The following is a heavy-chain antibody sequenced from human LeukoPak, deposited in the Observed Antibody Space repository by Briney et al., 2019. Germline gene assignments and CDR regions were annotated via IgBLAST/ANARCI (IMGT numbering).Heavy chain of an antibody. CDR3: AKDMQMTTLDY. CDR2: ISYDGSNK. Sequence: GGSLRLSCAASGFTFSSYAMHWVRQAPGKGLEWVAVISYDGSNKYYADSVKGRFTISRDNSKNTLYLQMNSLRAEDTAVYYCAKDMQMTTLDYWGQGTLVTVSS. V-gene: IGHV3-30-3*01. J-gene: IGHJ4*02. D-gene: IGHD4-17*01. CDR1: GFTFSSYA.